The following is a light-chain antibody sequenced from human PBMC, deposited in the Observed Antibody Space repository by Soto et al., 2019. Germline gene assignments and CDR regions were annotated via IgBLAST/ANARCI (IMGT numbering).Light chain of an antibody. J-gene: IGKJ1*01. CDR3: QQTDSFPRT. V-gene: IGKV1-12*01. CDR1: QGISSW. Sequence: IQRTQSPSSLSASVGDRVTITCRASQGISSWLAWYQQKPGEAPKLLIYAASSLQSGVPSRFSGSGSGTDFTLTISGLQPEDCATYYCQQTDSFPRTFGQGTKVDIK. CDR2: AAS.